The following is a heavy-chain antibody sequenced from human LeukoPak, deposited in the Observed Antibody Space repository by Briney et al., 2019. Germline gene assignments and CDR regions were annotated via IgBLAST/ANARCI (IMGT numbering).Heavy chain of an antibody. CDR2: MRRRAYGGAA. CDR3: SRNGLVDFDY. Sequence: SGGSLRLSCTTSGFAFDDFAMSWVRQPAGKGLEWVGFMRRRAYGGAAEYAASVKGRFIISRDDSKGIAYLQMNSLKTEDTAVYYCSRNGLVDFDYWGQGSRVIVSP. J-gene: IGHJ4*02. CDR1: GFAFDDFA. V-gene: IGHV3-49*04.